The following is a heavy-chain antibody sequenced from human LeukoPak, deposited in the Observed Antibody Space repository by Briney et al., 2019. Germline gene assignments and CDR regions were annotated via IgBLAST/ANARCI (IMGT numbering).Heavy chain of an antibody. CDR2: ISWNSGSI. V-gene: IGHV3-9*01. CDR3: AKAKGYDYPTGDFDY. J-gene: IGHJ4*02. Sequence: PGRSLRLSCAASGFTFDDYAMPWVRQAPGKGLEWVSGISWNSGSIGYADSVKGRFTISRDNAKNSLYLQMNSLRAEDTALYYCAKAKGYDYPTGDFDYWGQGTLVTVSS. D-gene: IGHD5-12*01. CDR1: GFTFDDYA.